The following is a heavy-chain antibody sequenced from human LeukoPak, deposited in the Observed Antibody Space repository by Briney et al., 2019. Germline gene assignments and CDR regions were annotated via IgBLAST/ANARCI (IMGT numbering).Heavy chain of an antibody. CDR3: ARGLGRYCSGGSCYSD. V-gene: IGHV1-2*02. Sequence: NPNSGGTNYAQKFQGRVTMTRDTSISTAYMELSRLRSDDTAVYYCARGLGRYCSGGSCYSDWGQGTLVTVSS. D-gene: IGHD2-15*01. CDR2: NPNSGGT. J-gene: IGHJ4*02.